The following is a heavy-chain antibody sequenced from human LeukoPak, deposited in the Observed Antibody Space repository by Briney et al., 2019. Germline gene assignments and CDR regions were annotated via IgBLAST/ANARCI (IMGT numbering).Heavy chain of an antibody. V-gene: IGHV3-23*01. J-gene: IGHJ5*02. CDR1: GFTFTGNA. Sequence: GESLRLSCAASGFTFTGNAMSWVRQAPGKGLEWVSAFTSSGDNTYYSDSVKGRFTISRDTSKSTLYLQMNSLRVEDTALYYCAKRIGYGYGLDHWGQGTLVTVSS. D-gene: IGHD5-18*01. CDR3: AKRIGYGYGLDH. CDR2: FTSSGDNT.